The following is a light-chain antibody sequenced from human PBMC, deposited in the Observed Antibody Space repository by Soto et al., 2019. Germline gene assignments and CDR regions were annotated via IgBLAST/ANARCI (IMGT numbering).Light chain of an antibody. CDR1: QSVSSN. V-gene: IGKV3-15*01. J-gene: IGKJ1*01. CDR3: QQYNNWPPWT. Sequence: EIVMTRSPATLSVSPGERATLSCRASQSVSSNLAWYQQKPGQAPRLVIYGASTRATGIPARFSGSGSGTEFTLTISSLQSEDFAVYYCQQYNNWPPWTFGQGTKVEIK. CDR2: GAS.